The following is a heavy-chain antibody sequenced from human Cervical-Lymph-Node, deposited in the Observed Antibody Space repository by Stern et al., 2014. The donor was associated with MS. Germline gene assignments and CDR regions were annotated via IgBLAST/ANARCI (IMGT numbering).Heavy chain of an antibody. CDR1: GYTFTSYW. CDR2: IFPGGSDI. Sequence: EVQLVESGPEVKRPGESLKISCQASGYTFTSYWIGWVRQMPGKGLEWIAIIFPGGSDIRYSPSFQGKVTISADKSSSTAYLQWNTLKASDTAIYYCARQRYFDYWGQGTLVTVSS. J-gene: IGHJ4*02. V-gene: IGHV5-51*01. CDR3: ARQRYFDY.